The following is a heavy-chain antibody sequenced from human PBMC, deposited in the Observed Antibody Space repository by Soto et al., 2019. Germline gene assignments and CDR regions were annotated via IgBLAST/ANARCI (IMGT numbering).Heavy chain of an antibody. V-gene: IGHV4-30-2*01. Sequence: SETLSLTCTVSGDSLSSATYSWSWIRQPPGKGLEWIGFIYRSGVTSYNPSLDSRITISLDRSTNQCSLKLTSVTAADTAVYFCAGMPYTSGLRFDPWGPGTLVTVSS. CDR2: IYRSGVT. CDR1: GDSLSSATYS. D-gene: IGHD6-19*01. CDR3: AGMPYTSGLRFDP. J-gene: IGHJ5*02.